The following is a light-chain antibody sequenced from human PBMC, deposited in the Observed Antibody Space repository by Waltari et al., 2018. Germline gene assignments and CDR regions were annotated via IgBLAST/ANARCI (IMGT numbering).Light chain of an antibody. J-gene: IGLJ2*01. CDR1: SSDVGGYNY. V-gene: IGLV2-11*01. CDR3: CSYAGSYVV. Sequence: QSALTQPRSVSGSPGQSVTISCTGTSSDVGGYNYVSWYQQHPGKAPKLMIYDVSKRPSGVPDLFSGSKSGNTASLTISVLQAEDEADYYCCSYAGSYVVFGGGTKLTVL. CDR2: DVS.